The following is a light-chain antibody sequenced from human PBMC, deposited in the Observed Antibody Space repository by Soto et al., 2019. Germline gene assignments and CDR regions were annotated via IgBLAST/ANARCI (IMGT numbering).Light chain of an antibody. CDR1: QNLLHSNGYIY. J-gene: IGKJ1*01. V-gene: IGKV2-28*01. Sequence: DIVMTHSPLSLPVTPVDAASISFMSSQNLLHSNGYIYLDWYLQKPGQSPQLLIYLGSNRASGVPDRFSGSGSGTDFTLQISRVEAEDVGIYYCMQTLQTPKFGQGTKVDIK. CDR3: MQTLQTPK. CDR2: LGS.